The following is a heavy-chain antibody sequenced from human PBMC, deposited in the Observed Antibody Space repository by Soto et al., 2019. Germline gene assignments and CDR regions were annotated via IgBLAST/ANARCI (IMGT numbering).Heavy chain of an antibody. CDR2: IIPIFGTA. J-gene: IGHJ4*02. V-gene: IGHV1-69*01. D-gene: IGHD3-22*01. Sequence: QVQLVQSGAEVKKPGSSVKVSCKASGGTFSSYAISWVRQAPGQGLEWMGGIIPIFGTANYAQKFQGRATITADESTSTAYMELSSLRSEDTAVYYCARSTHDSSGYYYVGSSFDYWGQGTLVTVSS. CDR3: ARSTHDSSGYYYVGSSFDY. CDR1: GGTFSSYA.